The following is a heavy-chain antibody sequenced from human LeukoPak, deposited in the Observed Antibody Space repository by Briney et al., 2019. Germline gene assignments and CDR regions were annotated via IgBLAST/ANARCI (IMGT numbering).Heavy chain of an antibody. Sequence: SETLSLTCAVYGGSFSGYYWSWIRQPPGKGLEWIGEINHSGSTNYNPSLKSRVTISVDTSKNQFSLRLSSVTAADTAVYYCARGLQGFDPWGQGTLVTVSS. V-gene: IGHV4-34*01. J-gene: IGHJ5*02. CDR2: INHSGST. CDR3: ARGLQGFDP. CDR1: GGSFSGYY.